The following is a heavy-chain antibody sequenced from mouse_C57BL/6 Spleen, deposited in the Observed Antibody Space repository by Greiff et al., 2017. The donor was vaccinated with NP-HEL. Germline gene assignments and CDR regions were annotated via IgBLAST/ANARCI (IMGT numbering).Heavy chain of an antibody. CDR3: AKRAHYYGSSYYYAMDY. CDR1: GYSITSGYY. D-gene: IGHD1-1*01. CDR2: ISYDGSN. V-gene: IGHV3-6*01. J-gene: IGHJ4*01. Sequence: VQLQQSGPGLVKPSQSLSLTCSVTGYSITSGYYWNWIRQFPGNKLEWMGYISYDGSNNYNPSLKNRISITRDTSKNQFFLKLNSVTTEDTATYYCAKRAHYYGSSYYYAMDYWGQGTSVTVSS.